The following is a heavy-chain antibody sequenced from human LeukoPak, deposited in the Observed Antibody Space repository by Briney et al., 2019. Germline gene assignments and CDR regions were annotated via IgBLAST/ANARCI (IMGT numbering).Heavy chain of an antibody. CDR3: ARDAVDTANAV. CDR2: IKPDGSAE. CDR1: GFTFSSNW. D-gene: IGHD5-18*01. J-gene: IGHJ6*02. Sequence: GGSLRLSCATSGFTFSSNWMSWVRHAPGRGLEWVANIKPDGSAEYYAASVKGRFTVSRDNAKNTLYLQMNSLRAEDTAVYYCARDAVDTANAVWGQGTTVTVSS. V-gene: IGHV3-7*01.